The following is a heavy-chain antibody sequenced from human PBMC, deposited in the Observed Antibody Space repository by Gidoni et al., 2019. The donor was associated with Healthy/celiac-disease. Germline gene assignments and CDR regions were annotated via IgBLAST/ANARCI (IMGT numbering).Heavy chain of an antibody. J-gene: IGHJ4*02. D-gene: IGHD2-15*01. CDR2: ISWNSGSI. CDR3: AKDKWGYCSGGSCPIEIPPTVIFDY. V-gene: IGHV3-9*01. CDR1: GFTFDDYA. Sequence: EVQLVASGGGLVQPGRSLRLSCAASGFTFDDYAMHWVRQAPGKGLEWVSGISWNSGSIGYADSVKGRFTISRDNAKNSLYLQMNSLRAEDTALYYCAKDKWGYCSGGSCPIEIPPTVIFDYWGQGTLVTVSS.